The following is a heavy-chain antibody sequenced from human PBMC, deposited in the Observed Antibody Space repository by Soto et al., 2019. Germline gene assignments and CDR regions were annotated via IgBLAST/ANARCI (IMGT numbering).Heavy chain of an antibody. CDR3: ARDLVGEMATMPRANWFDP. J-gene: IGHJ5*02. Sequence: KTSETLSLTCTVSGGSISSGGYYWSWIRQHPGKGLEWIGYIYYSGSTYYNPSLKSRVTISVDTSKNQFSLKLSSVTAADTAVYYYARDLVGEMATMPRANWFDPWGQGTLVTVSS. D-gene: IGHD3-16*01. CDR2: IYYSGST. V-gene: IGHV4-31*03. CDR1: GGSISSGGYY.